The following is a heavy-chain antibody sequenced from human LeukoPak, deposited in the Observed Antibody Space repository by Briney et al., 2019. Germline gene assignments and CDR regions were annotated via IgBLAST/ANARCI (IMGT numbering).Heavy chain of an antibody. CDR2: IHYNGRT. Sequence: SETLSLTCTVPGGSLSSYYWCWIRQTPGKGLEWIGFIHYNGRTSYNASLKSRVTISVHTSRNQISLKLSSVTCEDTTVSYFAGYLTSGLDYWGQGTLVSVCS. V-gene: IGHV4-59*01. CDR1: GGSLSSYY. J-gene: IGHJ4*02. CDR3: AGYLTSGLDY. D-gene: IGHD6-19*01.